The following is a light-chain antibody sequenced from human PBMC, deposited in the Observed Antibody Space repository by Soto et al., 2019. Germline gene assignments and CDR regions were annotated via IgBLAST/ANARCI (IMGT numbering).Light chain of an antibody. Sequence: DIQMTQSPSTLSASVGDRATITCRASQSISSWLAWYQQKPGNAPNLLINHASNLESGVPPRFSGSGSRTEFTLTISSLQPDDSATYYCQQYHNYRTFGQGTKVDIK. CDR3: QQYHNYRT. CDR2: HAS. CDR1: QSISSW. V-gene: IGKV1-5*01. J-gene: IGKJ1*01.